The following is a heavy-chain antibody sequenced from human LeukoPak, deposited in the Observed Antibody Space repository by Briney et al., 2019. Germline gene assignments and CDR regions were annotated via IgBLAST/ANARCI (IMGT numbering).Heavy chain of an antibody. D-gene: IGHD6-13*01. J-gene: IGHJ4*02. Sequence: ASVKVSCKVSGYTLTELSMHWVRQAPGKGLEWMGGFDPEDGETIYAQKFQGRVTMTEDTSTDTAYMELSSLRSEDTAVYYCAALGSGSWYPAEEYWGQGTLVTVSS. CDR1: GYTLTELS. CDR2: FDPEDGET. V-gene: IGHV1-24*01. CDR3: AALGSGSWYPAEEY.